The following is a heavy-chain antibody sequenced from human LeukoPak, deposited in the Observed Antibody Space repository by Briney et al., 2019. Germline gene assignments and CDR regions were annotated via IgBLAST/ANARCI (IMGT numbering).Heavy chain of an antibody. D-gene: IGHD1-26*01. V-gene: IGHV4-34*01. J-gene: IGHJ4*02. CDR3: ARGGDSGSYLDY. CDR2: INHSGHT. CDR1: GGSFSGYY. Sequence: SESLSLTCAVYGGSFSGYYWSWIRQPPGKGLEWIGEINHSGHTNYNPSLKSRVTISVDTSKNQFSLKLSSVTAADTAVYYCARGGDSGSYLDYWGQGTLVTVSS.